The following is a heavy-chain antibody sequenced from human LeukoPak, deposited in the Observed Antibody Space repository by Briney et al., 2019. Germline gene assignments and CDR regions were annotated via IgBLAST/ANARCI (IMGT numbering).Heavy chain of an antibody. Sequence: PGGSLRLSCAASGFTFSSYGIHWVRQAPGKGLEWVAVISYDGSSKDYADSVKGRFTISRDNSKNTLYLQMNSLRVEDTAVYYCAKDRCSNGIGCLYYYMDVWGKGTTVTISS. CDR1: GFTFSSYG. CDR3: AKDRCSNGIGCLYYYMDV. V-gene: IGHV3-30*18. CDR2: ISYDGSSK. D-gene: IGHD2-8*01. J-gene: IGHJ6*03.